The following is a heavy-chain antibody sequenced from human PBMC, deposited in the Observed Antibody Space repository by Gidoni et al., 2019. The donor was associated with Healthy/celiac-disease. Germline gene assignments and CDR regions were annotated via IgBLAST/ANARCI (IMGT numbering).Heavy chain of an antibody. CDR1: GFTFDAYA. D-gene: IGHD3-22*01. V-gene: IGHV3-9*01. CDR3: AKDIHLSDYYDSSGYYYGLVFDY. Sequence: EVQLVESGGGLVQPGRSLSLSCAASGFTFDAYALHWVRQAPGKGLECVSGISWNSGSIGYADSVKGRFTISRDNAKNSLYLQMNSLRAEDTALYYCAKDIHLSDYYDSSGYYYGLVFDYWGQGTLVTVSS. CDR2: ISWNSGSI. J-gene: IGHJ4*02.